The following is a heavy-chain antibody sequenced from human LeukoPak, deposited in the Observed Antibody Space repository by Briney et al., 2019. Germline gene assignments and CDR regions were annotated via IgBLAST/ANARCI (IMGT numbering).Heavy chain of an antibody. CDR3: AKDFKEHSSGPTGYYYYYYMDV. CDR1: GFTFSSYG. CDR2: IRYDGSNK. J-gene: IGHJ6*03. V-gene: IGHV3-30*02. Sequence: PGGSLRLSCAASGFTFSSYGMHWVRQAPGKGLEWVAFIRYDGSNKYYADSVKGRFTISRDSSKNTLYLQTNSLRAEDTAVYYCAKDFKEHSSGPTGYYYYYYMDVWGKGTTVTISS. D-gene: IGHD6-19*01.